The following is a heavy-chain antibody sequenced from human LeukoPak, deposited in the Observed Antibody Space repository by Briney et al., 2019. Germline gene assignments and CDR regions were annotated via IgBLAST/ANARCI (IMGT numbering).Heavy chain of an antibody. CDR3: AKSRRAYCSGGSCFGLWDY. J-gene: IGHJ4*02. Sequence: PGGSLRLSCAASGFTFSTYWMHWVRQAPGKGLVWVSRINSDESSTTYADSMKGRFTISRDNAKNTLYLQMNSLRAEDTAVYYCAKSRRAYCSGGSCFGLWDYWGQGTLVTVSS. CDR2: INSDESST. V-gene: IGHV3-74*01. D-gene: IGHD2-15*01. CDR1: GFTFSTYW.